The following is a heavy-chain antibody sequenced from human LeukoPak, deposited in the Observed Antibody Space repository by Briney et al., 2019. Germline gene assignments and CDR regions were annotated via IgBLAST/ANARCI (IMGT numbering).Heavy chain of an antibody. CDR2: ISSSGSTI. V-gene: IGHV3-11*01. J-gene: IGHJ4*02. CDR1: GFTFSNYY. Sequence: GGSLRLSCAASGFTFSNYYMSWIRQAPGKGLEWVSYISSSGSTIYYADSVKGRFTISRDNAKNSLYLQMNSLRAEDTAVYYCARDKRWLDTFDSWGQGTLVTVSS. D-gene: IGHD6-19*01. CDR3: ARDKRWLDTFDS.